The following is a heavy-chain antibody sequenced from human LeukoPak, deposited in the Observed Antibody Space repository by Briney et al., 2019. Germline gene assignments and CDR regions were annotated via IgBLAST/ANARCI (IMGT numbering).Heavy chain of an antibody. CDR2: INHSGST. Sequence: SETLSLTCAVYGGSFSGYYWSWIRQPPGKGLEWIGEINHSGSTNYNPSLKSRVTISVDTSKNQFSLKLSSVTAADTAVYYCARQFLSYCSGGSCSWFDPWGKGTLVTVSS. CDR3: ARQFLSYCSGGSCSWFDP. J-gene: IGHJ5*02. D-gene: IGHD2-15*01. V-gene: IGHV4-34*01. CDR1: GGSFSGYY.